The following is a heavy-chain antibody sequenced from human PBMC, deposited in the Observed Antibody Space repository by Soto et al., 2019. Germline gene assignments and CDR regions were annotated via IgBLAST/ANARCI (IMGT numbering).Heavy chain of an antibody. D-gene: IGHD5-12*01. J-gene: IGHJ6*03. CDR2: IYYSGST. CDR1: GGSISSYY. V-gene: IGHV4-59*08. CDR3: ARRAKQHSYYYYYYMDV. Sequence: PWETLSLTCTVSGGSISSYYWSWIRQPPGKGLEWIGYIYYSGSTNYNPSLKSRVTISVDTSKNQFSLKLSSVTAADTAVYYCARRAKQHSYYYYYYMDVWGKGTTVTVSS.